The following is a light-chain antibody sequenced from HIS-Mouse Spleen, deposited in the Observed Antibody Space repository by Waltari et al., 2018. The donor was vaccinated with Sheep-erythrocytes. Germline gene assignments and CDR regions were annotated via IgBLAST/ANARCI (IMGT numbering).Light chain of an antibody. CDR2: EGS. V-gene: IGLV2-23*01. J-gene: IGLJ3*02. CDR1: RSDLGSYNL. Sequence: QSALTQPASVSGSPGQSITISCTGTRSDLGSYNLVSWYQQHPGKAPKLMIYEGSKRPSGVSNRFSGSKSGNTASLTISGLQSEDEADYYCAAWDDSLNGWVFGGGTKLTVL. CDR3: AAWDDSLNGWV.